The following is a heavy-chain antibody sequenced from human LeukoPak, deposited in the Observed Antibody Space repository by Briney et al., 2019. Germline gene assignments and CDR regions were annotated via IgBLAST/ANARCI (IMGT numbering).Heavy chain of an antibody. J-gene: IGHJ4*02. CDR1: GFTLDDYA. CDR2: ISWNSGSI. CDR3: AKASGPPMVRGVDY. D-gene: IGHD3-10*01. V-gene: IGHV3-9*01. Sequence: GGSLRLSCAASGFTLDDYAMHWVRQAPGKGLEWVSGISWNSGSIGYADSVKGRFTISRDNAKNSLYLQMNSLRAEDTALYYCAKASGPPMVRGVDYWGQGTLVTVSS.